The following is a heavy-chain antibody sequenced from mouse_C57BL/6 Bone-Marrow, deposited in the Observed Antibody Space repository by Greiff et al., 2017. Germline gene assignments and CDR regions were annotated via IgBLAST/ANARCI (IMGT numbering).Heavy chain of an antibody. CDR1: GYTFTSYD. V-gene: IGHV1-85*01. CDR3: ARDYCSSYWYVDV. CDR2: IYPRDGST. Sequence: QVQLQQSGPELVKPGASVKLSCKASGYTFTSYDINWVKQRPGQGLEWIGWIYPRDGSTKYNEKFKGKATLTVDTSSSTAYMELHSLTSEDSAVYFCARDYCSSYWYVDVWGTGTTVTVSS. J-gene: IGHJ1*03. D-gene: IGHD1-1*01.